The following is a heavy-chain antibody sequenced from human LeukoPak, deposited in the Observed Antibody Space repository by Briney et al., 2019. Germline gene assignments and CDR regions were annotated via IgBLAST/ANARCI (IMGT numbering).Heavy chain of an antibody. D-gene: IGHD1-26*01. Sequence: TGGSLRLSCAASGFTFSIHAMSWVRQAPGKGLEWVSAISGSGASTYYADSVKGRFTISRDNSKNTLYLQMNSLRAEDTAVYYCAKDPHEVGATTVDYWGQRTPVTVSS. CDR3: AKDPHEVGATTVDY. V-gene: IGHV3-23*01. J-gene: IGHJ4*02. CDR1: GFTFSIHA. CDR2: ISGSGAST.